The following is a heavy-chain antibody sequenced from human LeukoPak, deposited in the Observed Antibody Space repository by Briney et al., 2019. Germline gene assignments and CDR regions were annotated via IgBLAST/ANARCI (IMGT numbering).Heavy chain of an antibody. V-gene: IGHV3-7*01. Sequence: PXKGLEWLANINQHLTTTYYVDSLKRRFTIPRDNPKNSLYLQVNSLRAEDTATYYCARVQSGNGYDTLDVWGQGTTVTVS. D-gene: IGHD3-3*01. J-gene: IGHJ6*02. CDR3: ARVQSGNGYDTLDV. CDR2: INQHLTTT.